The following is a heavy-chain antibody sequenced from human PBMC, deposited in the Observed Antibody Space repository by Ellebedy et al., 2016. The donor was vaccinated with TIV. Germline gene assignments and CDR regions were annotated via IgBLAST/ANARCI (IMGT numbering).Heavy chain of an antibody. CDR2: TYYRRST. CDR1: GGSISSYF. Sequence: SETLSLXCSVSGGSISSYFWNWIRQSPGKGLEWIGYTYYRRSTNYNPSLKSRVTISLDTSKNQFSLKLTSVTAADTAVYYCAGSLAIDAMAYHGLEVWGQGTTVTVSS. V-gene: IGHV4-59*01. CDR3: AGSLAIDAMAYHGLEV. J-gene: IGHJ6*02. D-gene: IGHD3-16*01.